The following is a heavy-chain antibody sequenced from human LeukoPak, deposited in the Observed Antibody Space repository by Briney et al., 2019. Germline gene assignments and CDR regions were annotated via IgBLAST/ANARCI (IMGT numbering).Heavy chain of an antibody. D-gene: IGHD4/OR15-4a*01. J-gene: IGHJ4*02. Sequence: GGSLRLSCTVSGFTVSINSMSWVRQAPGKGLEWVSFIYSDNTHYSDSVKGRFTISRDNSKNTLYLQMNSLRAEDTAVYCCARRAGAYSHPYDYWGQGTLVTVSS. CDR1: GFTVSINS. CDR2: IYSDNT. V-gene: IGHV3-53*01. CDR3: ARRAGAYSHPYDY.